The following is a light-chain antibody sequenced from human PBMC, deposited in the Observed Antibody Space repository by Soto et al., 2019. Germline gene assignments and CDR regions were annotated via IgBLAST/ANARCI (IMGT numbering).Light chain of an antibody. CDR1: SGDVGRYNY. CDR3: ASYAGSRVV. Sequence: QSMLTQPPSASGSAGQSVTISCTGTSGDVGRYNYVSWYQQYPGKAPKLLIYEVSNRPSGVPDRLSASRSGNTASLTVSGLQAEDEADYYCASYAGSRVVFGGGTKLTVL. CDR2: EVS. J-gene: IGLJ2*01. V-gene: IGLV2-8*01.